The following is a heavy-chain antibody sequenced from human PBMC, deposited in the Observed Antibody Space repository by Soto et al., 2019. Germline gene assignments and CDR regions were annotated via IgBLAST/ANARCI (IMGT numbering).Heavy chain of an antibody. Sequence: QVQLVQSGTEVKKPGSSVKVSCKASGGTFRNYPINWVRQAPGQGLEWMGSIFPLNDIPAYAQNFQARLTISADKSTSTAYMELSSPTSEDTAMYFCARAPLVVLTNFESWGQGTIVTVSS. J-gene: IGHJ4*02. CDR3: ARAPLVVLTNFES. CDR1: GGTFRNYP. CDR2: IFPLNDIP. V-gene: IGHV1-69*02.